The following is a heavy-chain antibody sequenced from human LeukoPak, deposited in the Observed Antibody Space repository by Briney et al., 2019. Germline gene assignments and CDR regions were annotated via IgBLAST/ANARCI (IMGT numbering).Heavy chain of an antibody. Sequence: ASAKVSCKASGGTFSTYAITWVRQAPGQGLEWMGRIIPMLGVANYAQKFQGRVTITADKSTTTAYMELSSLRSEDTAVYYCARGESSSGDFDYWGQGTLVTVSS. CDR1: GGTFSTYA. D-gene: IGHD6-19*01. CDR3: ARGESSSGDFDY. CDR2: IIPMLGVA. V-gene: IGHV1-69*04. J-gene: IGHJ4*02.